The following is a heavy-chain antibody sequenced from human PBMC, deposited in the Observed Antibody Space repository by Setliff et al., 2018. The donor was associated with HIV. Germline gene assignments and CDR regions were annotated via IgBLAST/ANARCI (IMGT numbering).Heavy chain of an antibody. Sequence: ASVKVSCKASGYTFTNYYVHWVRQAPGQGLEWMGILNPSGDSTAYAQKFQGRVTMTRDTSTSTVYMELSSLRTDDTAVYYCARGGYDGFGSYGDYWGQGTLVTVSS. D-gene: IGHD3-10*01. V-gene: IGHV1-46*01. CDR3: ARGGYDGFGSYGDY. CDR2: LNPSGDST. CDR1: GYTFTNYY. J-gene: IGHJ4*02.